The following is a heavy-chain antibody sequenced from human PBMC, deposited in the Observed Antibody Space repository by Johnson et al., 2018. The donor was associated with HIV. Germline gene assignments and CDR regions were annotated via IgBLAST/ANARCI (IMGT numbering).Heavy chain of an antibody. CDR2: TNSDGTST. J-gene: IGHJ3*02. CDR1: GFTFSSYW. V-gene: IGHV3-74*01. Sequence: EVQLVESWGGLLQPGESLRLSCEASGFTFSSYWMHWFRQAPGNGLVWVSHTNSDGTSTSYADSVKGRFTISRDNAKNSLYLQMNSLRAGDTALYYCARDMYFYDSSGYSDAFDIWGPGTMVTVSS. CDR3: ARDMYFYDSSGYSDAFDI. D-gene: IGHD3-22*01.